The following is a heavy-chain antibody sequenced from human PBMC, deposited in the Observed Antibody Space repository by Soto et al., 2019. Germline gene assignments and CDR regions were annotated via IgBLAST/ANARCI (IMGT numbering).Heavy chain of an antibody. D-gene: IGHD6-13*01. J-gene: IGHJ4*02. V-gene: IGHV3-48*01. CDR2: IIPGGSTT. Sequence: EMQLVESGGGLVQSGGSLRLSCAASGFSFSVYTMNWVRQAPGKGLEWLSYIIPGGSTTYYAVSVKGRFTNTRDNAKNSLYLQMNGLRAEATAVYYCARAYSNTGGKKSLFDYWGQGTLVTVSS. CDR3: ARAYSNTGGKKSLFDY. CDR1: GFSFSVYT.